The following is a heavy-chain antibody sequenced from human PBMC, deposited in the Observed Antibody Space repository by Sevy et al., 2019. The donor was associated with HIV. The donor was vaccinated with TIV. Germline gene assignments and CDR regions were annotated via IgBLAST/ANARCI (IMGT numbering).Heavy chain of an antibody. CDR3: ARLGRGEILYYFDY. V-gene: IGHV4-39*01. J-gene: IGHJ4*02. CDR1: GGSISSSSYY. D-gene: IGHD3-10*01. CDR2: IYYSGST. Sequence: KQSQTLSLTCTVSGGSISSSSYYWGWIRQPPGKGLEWIGNIYYSGSTYYNPSLKSRVTISVDTSKNQFSLKLSSVTAADTAVYYCARLGRGEILYYFDYWGQGTLVTVSS.